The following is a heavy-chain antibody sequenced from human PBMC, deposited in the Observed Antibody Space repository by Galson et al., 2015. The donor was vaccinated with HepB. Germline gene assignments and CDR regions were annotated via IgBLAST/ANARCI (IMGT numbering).Heavy chain of an antibody. CDR1: GFTFSSYS. CDR2: ISSSSSTI. J-gene: IGHJ4*02. Sequence: SLRLSCAASGFTFSSYSMNWVRQAPGKGLEWVSYISSSSSTIYYADSVKGRFTISRDNAKNSLYLQMNSLRDEDTAVYYCARDTTMVRGALGQKGGFDYWGQGTLVTVSS. CDR3: ARDTTMVRGALGQKGGFDY. D-gene: IGHD3-10*01. V-gene: IGHV3-48*02.